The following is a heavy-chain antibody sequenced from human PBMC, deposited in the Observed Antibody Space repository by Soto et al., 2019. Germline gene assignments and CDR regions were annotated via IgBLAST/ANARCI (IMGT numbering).Heavy chain of an antibody. J-gene: IGHJ4*02. D-gene: IGHD6-13*01. Sequence: PGKGLEYVSAISSNGGSTYYANSVKGRFTISRDNSKNTLYLQMGSLRAEDMAVYYCARDPGIAAAGTDYWGQGTLVSVSS. CDR2: ISSNGGST. CDR3: ARDPGIAAAGTDY. V-gene: IGHV3-64*01.